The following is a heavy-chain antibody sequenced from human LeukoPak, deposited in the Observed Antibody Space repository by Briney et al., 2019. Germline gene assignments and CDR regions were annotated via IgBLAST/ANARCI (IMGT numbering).Heavy chain of an antibody. CDR2: IYYSGST. J-gene: IGHJ4*02. CDR1: GGSISSGGYY. D-gene: IGHD3-10*01. CDR3: ARSRYGSGSYSYPDY. Sequence: SQTLSLTCTVSGGSISSGGYYWSWLRHHPGKGLEWIGYIYYSGSTYYNPSLKSRVTISVDTSKNQFSLKLSSVTAADTAVYYCARSRYGSGSYSYPDYWGQGTLVTVSS. V-gene: IGHV4-31*03.